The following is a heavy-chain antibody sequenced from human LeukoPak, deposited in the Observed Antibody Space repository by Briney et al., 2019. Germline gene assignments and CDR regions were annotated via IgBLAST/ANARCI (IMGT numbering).Heavy chain of an antibody. Sequence: SETLSLTCTVSGGAISGYYWSWIRQPPGKGLEWIGYIYYSGSTNYNPSLKSRVTISVDTSKNQFSLKLSSVTAADTAVYYCARDSGYGYGYWGQGTLVTVSS. CDR1: GGAISGYY. CDR2: IYYSGST. J-gene: IGHJ4*02. V-gene: IGHV4-59*01. D-gene: IGHD5-18*01. CDR3: ARDSGYGYGY.